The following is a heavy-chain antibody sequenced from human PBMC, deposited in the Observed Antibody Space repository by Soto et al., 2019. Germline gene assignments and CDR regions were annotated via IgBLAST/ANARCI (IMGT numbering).Heavy chain of an antibody. V-gene: IGHV2-5*02. Sequence: QITLKESGPTLVKPTQTLTLTCTFSGFSLSTSGVGVAWIRQPPGKALEWLALIYWDDDKRYRPSLESRHTNTTVNFRNQAVHTSTNVDSLYAARECCEVLPCSGGSTYRISFSGMDVWGPGASVTISS. CDR2: IYWDDDK. D-gene: IGHD2-15*01. CDR1: GFSLSTSGVG. CDR3: EVLPCSGGSTYRISFSGMDV. J-gene: IGHJ6*02.